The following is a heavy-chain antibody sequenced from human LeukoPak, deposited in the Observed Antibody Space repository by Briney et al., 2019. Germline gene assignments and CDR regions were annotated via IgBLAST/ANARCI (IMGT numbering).Heavy chain of an antibody. Sequence: PSETLSFNCSAYGSSTSDNYWSWIRQSPGRTLEWIGHIYNGRNTKYDPSLTSRVTISVDTSKNQFSLSLTSVTAADTAMYYCAQTTGWPGFDFWGPGALVTVSS. CDR3: AQTTGWPGFDF. D-gene: IGHD6-19*01. J-gene: IGHJ4*02. CDR2: IYNGRNT. V-gene: IGHV4-59*08. CDR1: GSSTSDNY.